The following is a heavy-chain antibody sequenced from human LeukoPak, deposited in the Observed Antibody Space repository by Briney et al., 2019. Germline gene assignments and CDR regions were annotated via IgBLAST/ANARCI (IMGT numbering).Heavy chain of an antibody. CDR1: GYTFTGFF. V-gene: IGHV1-2*02. CDR2: INPNIGDA. Sequence: GASVKVSCKASGYTFTGFFMHWVRQAPGQGLEWMGWINPNIGDAYYAQKLQGRVTMTRDRSINTAYMELSRLTSDDTAVYYCARMDLDGGDSIGFDSWGQGTLVTVSS. J-gene: IGHJ5*01. D-gene: IGHD2-21*02. CDR3: ARMDLDGGDSIGFDS.